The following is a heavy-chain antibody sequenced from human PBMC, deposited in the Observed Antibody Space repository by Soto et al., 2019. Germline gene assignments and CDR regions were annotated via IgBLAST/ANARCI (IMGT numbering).Heavy chain of an antibody. J-gene: IGHJ4*02. CDR2: IYHSGST. D-gene: IGHD3-22*01. CDR1: GGSISSSNW. V-gene: IGHV4-4*02. CDR3: ARMGYYYDSSGYYYFDY. Sequence: SETLSLTCAVSGGSISSSNWWSWVRQPPGKGLEWIGEIYHSGSTNYNPSLKSRVTILVDKSKNQFSLKLSSVTAADTAVYYCARMGYYYDSSGYYYFDYWGQGTLVTVSS.